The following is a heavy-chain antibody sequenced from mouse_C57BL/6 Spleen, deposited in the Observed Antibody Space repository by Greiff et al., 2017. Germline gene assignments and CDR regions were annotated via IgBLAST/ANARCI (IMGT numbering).Heavy chain of an antibody. J-gene: IGHJ4*01. D-gene: IGHD1-1*01. CDR1: GYTFTSYW. CDR3: ARGGYGSSYEGGYYAMDY. CDR2: INPSSGYT. Sequence: QVQLKESGAELAKPGASVKLSCKASGYTFTSYWMHWVKQRPGQGLEWIGYINPSSGYTKYNQKFKDKATLTADKSSSTAYMQLSSLTYEDSAVYYCARGGYGSSYEGGYYAMDYWGQGTSVTVSS. V-gene: IGHV1-7*01.